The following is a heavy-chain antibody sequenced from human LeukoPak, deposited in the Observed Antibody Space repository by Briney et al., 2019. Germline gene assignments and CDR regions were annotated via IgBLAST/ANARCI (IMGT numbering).Heavy chain of an antibody. CDR3: ARERWELLDP. J-gene: IGHJ5*02. CDR2: ISYDGSNK. CDR1: GFTFSSYA. V-gene: IGHV3-30-3*01. Sequence: GGSLRLSCAASGFTFSSYAMHWVRQAPGKGLEWVAVISYDGSNKYYADSVKGRFTISRDNSKNTLCLQMNSLRAEDTAVYYCARERWELLDPWGQGTLVTVSS. D-gene: IGHD1-26*01.